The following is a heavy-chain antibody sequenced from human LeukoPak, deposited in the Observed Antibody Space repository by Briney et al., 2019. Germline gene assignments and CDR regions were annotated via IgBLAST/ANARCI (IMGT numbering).Heavy chain of an antibody. CDR1: GITIKNYW. CDR3: ARLEYYYVSGNYYKLFDY. J-gene: IGHJ4*02. Sequence: EESLRLSCAASGITIKNYWVTWLRQQPGKGLDWVAKINQDGSEKYCVDSVKGRFTISRDNAKNSLYLQMNSLRDEDTAVYYCARLEYYYVSGNYYKLFDYWGQGTLVTVCS. D-gene: IGHD3-10*01. CDR2: INQDGSEK. V-gene: IGHV3-7*02.